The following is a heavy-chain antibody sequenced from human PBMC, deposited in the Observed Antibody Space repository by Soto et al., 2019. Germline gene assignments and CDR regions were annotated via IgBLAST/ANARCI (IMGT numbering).Heavy chain of an antibody. CDR1: GGYIGDDRCY. J-gene: IGHJ5*02. CDR3: ARLHCDSPNCVPLDP. V-gene: IGHV4-39*01. Sequence: PSETHCVTRSVAGGYIGDDRCYWGRIRQPPGKGLEWIGSIYYSGTSSYNPSLKSRVTMSVDTSKKQLSLRLSSVTAADTAVYYCARLHCDSPNCVPLDPWGQGTLVTVSS. D-gene: IGHD2-2*01. CDR2: IYYSGTS.